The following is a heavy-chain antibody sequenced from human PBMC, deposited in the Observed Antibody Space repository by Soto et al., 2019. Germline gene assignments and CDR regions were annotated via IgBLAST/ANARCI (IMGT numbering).Heavy chain of an antibody. J-gene: IGHJ6*02. D-gene: IGHD1-26*01. Sequence: VSCKASGYTFTSYDINWVRQATGQGLEWMGWMNPNSGNTGYAQKFQGRVTMTRNTSISTAYLQWSSLKASDTAMYYCARDRIVGATNYYYGMDVWGQGTTVTVSS. CDR3: ARDRIVGATNYYYGMDV. CDR1: GYTFTSYD. CDR2: MNPNSGNT. V-gene: IGHV1-8*01.